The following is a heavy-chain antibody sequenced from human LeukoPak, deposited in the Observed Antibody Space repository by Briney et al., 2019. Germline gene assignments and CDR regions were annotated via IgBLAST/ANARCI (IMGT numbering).Heavy chain of an antibody. CDR2: IYHSGST. Sequence: SETLSLTFTVSGGSISSGGYYWGWIRQPPGKGLEWIGSIYHSGSTYYNPSLKSRVTISVDTSKNQFSLKLSSVTAADTAVYYCARLPNFPELERTPDFDYWGQGTLVTVSS. CDR3: ARLPNFPELERTPDFDY. V-gene: IGHV4-39*07. D-gene: IGHD1-1*01. CDR1: GGSISSGGYY. J-gene: IGHJ4*02.